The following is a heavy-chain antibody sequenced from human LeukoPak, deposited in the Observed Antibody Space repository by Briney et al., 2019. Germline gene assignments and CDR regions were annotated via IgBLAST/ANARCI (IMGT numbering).Heavy chain of an antibody. Sequence: SVKVSCKASGGTFSSYAISWVRQAPGQGLEWMGGIIPIFGTANYAQKFQGRVTITADESTSTAYMELSSPRSEDTAVYYCATKLLRFLEYDYWGQGTLVTVSS. CDR3: ATKLLRFLEYDY. CDR1: GGTFSSYA. CDR2: IIPIFGTA. D-gene: IGHD3-3*01. J-gene: IGHJ4*02. V-gene: IGHV1-69*13.